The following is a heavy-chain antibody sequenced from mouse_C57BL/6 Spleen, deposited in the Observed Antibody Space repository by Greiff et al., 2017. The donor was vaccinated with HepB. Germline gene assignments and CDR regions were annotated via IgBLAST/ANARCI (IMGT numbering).Heavy chain of an antibody. Sequence: VQLQQSGAELVRPGASVKLSCTASGFNIKDDYMHWVKQRPEQGLEWIGWIDPENGDTEYASKFQGKATITADTSSNTAYLQLSSLTSEDTAVYYCTTPAYYSNYGAMDYWGQGTSVTVSS. CDR3: TTPAYYSNYGAMDY. J-gene: IGHJ4*01. CDR1: GFNIKDDY. CDR2: IDPENGDT. D-gene: IGHD2-5*01. V-gene: IGHV14-4*01.